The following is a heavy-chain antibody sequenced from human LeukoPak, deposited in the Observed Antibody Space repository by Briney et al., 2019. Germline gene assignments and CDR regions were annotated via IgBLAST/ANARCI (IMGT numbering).Heavy chain of an antibody. CDR3: ARSILKYYFDY. CDR1: GYTFINYA. D-gene: IGHD6-6*01. V-gene: IGHV1-3*01. Sequence: ASVKVSCKTSGYTFINYAINWGRQAPGQRPEWMGWINAGNGNTKYSQKFQGRVTITRDTSASTAYMELRSLRSDDTAVYYCARSILKYYFDYWGQGTLVTVSS. CDR2: INAGNGNT. J-gene: IGHJ4*02.